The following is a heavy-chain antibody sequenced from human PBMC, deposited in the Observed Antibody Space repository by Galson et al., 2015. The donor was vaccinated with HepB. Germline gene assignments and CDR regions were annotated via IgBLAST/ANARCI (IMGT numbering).Heavy chain of an antibody. V-gene: IGHV3-30*18. CDR1: GFTFSSYG. D-gene: IGHD3-10*01. CDR3: AKVPILWFGELFPRPYYYYGMDV. Sequence: SLRLSCAASGFTFSSYGMHWVRQAPGKGLEWVAVISYDGSNKYYADSVKGRFTISRDNSKNTLYLQMNSLRAEDTAVYYCAKVPILWFGELFPRPYYYYGMDVWGQGTTVTVSS. CDR2: ISYDGSNK. J-gene: IGHJ6*02.